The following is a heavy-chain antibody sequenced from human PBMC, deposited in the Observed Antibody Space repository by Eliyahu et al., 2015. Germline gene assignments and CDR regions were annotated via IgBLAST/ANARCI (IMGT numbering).Heavy chain of an antibody. Sequence: QVTLKESGPVLVKPTETLTLTCTVSXFSLSNARXGVSXIRQPPGNAXEWLAPIFSNDEXSYSTSLKSRLTISKDTSKSQVVLTMTNMDPVDTATYYCARIGGSRPYYYYMDVWGKGTTVTVSS. CDR3: ARIGGSRPYYYYMDV. V-gene: IGHV2-26*01. J-gene: IGHJ6*03. CDR2: IFSNDEX. D-gene: IGHD6-13*01. CDR1: XFSLSNARXG.